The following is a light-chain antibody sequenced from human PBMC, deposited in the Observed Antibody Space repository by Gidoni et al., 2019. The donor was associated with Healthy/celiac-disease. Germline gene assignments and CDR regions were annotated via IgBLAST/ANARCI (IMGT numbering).Light chain of an antibody. Sequence: QSVLTQPPSASGTPGQRVTISCSGSSSNIGSNYVYWYPQLPGTAPKLLTYRNNQRPSGVPDRFSGSKSGTSASLAISGLRSEDEADYYCAAWDDSLRHYVFGTGTKVTVL. CDR1: SSNIGSNY. CDR3: AAWDDSLRHYV. V-gene: IGLV1-47*01. CDR2: RNN. J-gene: IGLJ1*01.